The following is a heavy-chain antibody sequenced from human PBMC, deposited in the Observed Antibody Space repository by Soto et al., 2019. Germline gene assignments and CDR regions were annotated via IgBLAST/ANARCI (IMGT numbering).Heavy chain of an antibody. CDR3: AKDMSSIAARAFDY. V-gene: IGHV3-30*18. CDR2: ISYDGSNK. Sequence: QVQLVESGGGVVQPGRSLRLSCAASGFTFSSYGMHWVRQAPGKGLEWVAVISYDGSNKYYADSVKGRFTISRDNSKNTLYLQMNSLRAEDTAVYYCAKDMSSIAARAFDYWGQGTLVTVSS. D-gene: IGHD6-6*01. J-gene: IGHJ4*02. CDR1: GFTFSSYG.